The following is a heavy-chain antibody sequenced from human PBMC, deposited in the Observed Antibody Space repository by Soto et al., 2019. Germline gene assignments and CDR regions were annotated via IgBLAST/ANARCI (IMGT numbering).Heavy chain of an antibody. CDR3: VGGLSEWGRIDF. J-gene: IGHJ4*02. D-gene: IGHD3-3*01. Sequence: SETLSLTCTVSGGSITNYYWSWIRQPPGKRLEYIGYMYYSGNTYYNPSLKSRVTISGDASKNQFSLKLRSVTAADTAVYYCVGGLSEWGRIDFCGQGTLVTVSS. CDR1: GGSITNYY. V-gene: IGHV4-59*01. CDR2: MYYSGNT.